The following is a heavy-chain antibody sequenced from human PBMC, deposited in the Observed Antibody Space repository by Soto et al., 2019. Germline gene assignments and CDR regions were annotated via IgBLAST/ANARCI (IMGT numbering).Heavy chain of an antibody. Sequence: PVGSLRLSCVASGFVFEVYWMHWVRQVPGKGLEWVSRISDDGARTDYADSVRGRFTISRDNANNALYLQMNALRGEDTAVYLCTRGPRPSSVGTGAVWGRGALVTVSS. D-gene: IGHD2-2*01. CDR3: TRGPRPSSVGTGAV. J-gene: IGHJ4*02. V-gene: IGHV3-74*01. CDR2: ISDDGART. CDR1: GFVFEVYW.